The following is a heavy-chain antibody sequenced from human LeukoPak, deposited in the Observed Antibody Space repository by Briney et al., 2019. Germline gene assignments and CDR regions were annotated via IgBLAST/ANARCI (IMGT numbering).Heavy chain of an antibody. CDR1: GFTFSSYS. Sequence: GGSLRLSCAASGFTFSSYSMNWVRQAPGKGLEWVSSISSSSSYIYYADSVKGRFTISRDNSKNTLYLQMNSLRAEDTAVYYCARERKTGVDYWGQGTLVTVSS. V-gene: IGHV3-21*01. J-gene: IGHJ4*02. D-gene: IGHD3-10*01. CDR2: ISSSSSYI. CDR3: ARERKTGVDY.